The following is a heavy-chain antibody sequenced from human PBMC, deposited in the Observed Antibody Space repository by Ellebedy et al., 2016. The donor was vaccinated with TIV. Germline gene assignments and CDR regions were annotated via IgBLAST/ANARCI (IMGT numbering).Heavy chain of an antibody. D-gene: IGHD3-10*01. CDR3: AVQGIAFDY. V-gene: IGHV4-34*01. Sequence: SETLSLXXAVYGGSFSGYYWSWIRQPPGKGLEWIGEINHSGSTNYNPSLKSRVTISVDTSKNQFSLKLSSVTAADTAVYYCAVQGIAFDYWGQGTLVTVSS. CDR1: GGSFSGYY. CDR2: INHSGST. J-gene: IGHJ4*02.